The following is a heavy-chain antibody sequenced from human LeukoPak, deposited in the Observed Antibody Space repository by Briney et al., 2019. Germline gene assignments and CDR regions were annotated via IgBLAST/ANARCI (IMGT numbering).Heavy chain of an antibody. Sequence: PGGSLRLSCAASGFTFSGSAMHWVRQASGKGLEWVGRIRSKANSYATAYAASVKGRFTISRDDSKNTAYLQMNSLKTEDTAVYYCMRASTWSSGWYSDAFDIWGQGTMVTVSS. CDR1: GFTFSGSA. V-gene: IGHV3-73*01. CDR2: IRSKANSYAT. J-gene: IGHJ3*02. CDR3: MRASTWSSGWYSDAFDI. D-gene: IGHD6-19*01.